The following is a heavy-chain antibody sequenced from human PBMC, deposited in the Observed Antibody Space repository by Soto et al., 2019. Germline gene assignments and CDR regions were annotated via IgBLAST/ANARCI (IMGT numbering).Heavy chain of an antibody. CDR2: IYHSGST. J-gene: IGHJ6*02. Sequence: LSLTCTVSGGSISSYYWTWIRQPPGKGLEWIGYIYHSGSTNYNPSLKSRVTISVDTSKNQFSLKLSSVTAADTAVYYCARDLTVYTDYYYYNGMDVWGQGTTVTVS. V-gene: IGHV4-59*01. D-gene: IGHD2-2*02. CDR3: ARDLTVYTDYYYYNGMDV. CDR1: GGSISSYY.